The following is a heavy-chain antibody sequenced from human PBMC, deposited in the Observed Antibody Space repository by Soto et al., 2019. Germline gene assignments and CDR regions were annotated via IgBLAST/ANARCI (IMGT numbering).Heavy chain of an antibody. D-gene: IGHD3-10*01. CDR3: ARGVYGSGNYYTGPSAFDI. CDR1: GGTLSDHG. CDR2: TIPVFNTA. Sequence: QVQLEQSGAEVKKPGSSVKVSCKASGGTLSDHGVAWLRQAPGQGLEWMGGTIPVFNTAKYAQQFQGRVTVTADKFTNIAYMELSSLRSEDTAFYFCARGVYGSGNYYTGPSAFDIWGPGTMVIVSS. V-gene: IGHV1-69*06. J-gene: IGHJ3*02.